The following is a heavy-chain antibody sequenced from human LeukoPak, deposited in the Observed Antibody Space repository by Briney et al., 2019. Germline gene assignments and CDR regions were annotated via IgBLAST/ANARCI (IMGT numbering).Heavy chain of an antibody. J-gene: IGHJ4*02. Sequence: SETLSLTCTVSGGSISSSNYYWGWIRQPPGKGLEWIGTIYYSGSTYYNPSLKGRVTISVDTSKNQFSLKLTSVTAADTSTYYCARHLFGSGYYPDYWGQGTLVTVSS. D-gene: IGHD3-22*01. V-gene: IGHV4-39*01. CDR2: IYYSGST. CDR3: ARHLFGSGYYPDY. CDR1: GGSISSSNYY.